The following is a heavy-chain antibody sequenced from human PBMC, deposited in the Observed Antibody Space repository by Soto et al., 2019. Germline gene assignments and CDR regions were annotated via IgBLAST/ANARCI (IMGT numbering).Heavy chain of an antibody. Sequence: ASVSVSFKAAGGTFSSYSISWVRQAPGQWLELMGGIIPIFGTANYAQKFQGRVTITADKSTSTAYMELSSLRSEDTAVYYFAISILYYYDISGYYPKYWGHGTLVNVSS. CDR3: AISILYYYDISGYYPKY. CDR2: IIPIFGTA. CDR1: GGTFSSYS. D-gene: IGHD3-22*01. J-gene: IGHJ4*01. V-gene: IGHV1-69*06.